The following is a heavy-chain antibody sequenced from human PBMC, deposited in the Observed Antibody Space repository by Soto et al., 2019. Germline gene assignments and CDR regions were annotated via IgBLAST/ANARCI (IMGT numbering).Heavy chain of an antibody. V-gene: IGHV3-21*01. CDR2: ISSSSSYI. J-gene: IGHJ3*02. CDR1: GFTFSSYR. Sequence: GGSLRPSCAASGFTFSSYRMNWVRQAPGKGLEWVSSISSSSSYIYYADSVKGRFTISRDNAKNSLYLQMNSLRAEDTAVYYCARLRYFDWFPNAFDIWGQGTMVTVSS. CDR3: ARLRYFDWFPNAFDI. D-gene: IGHD3-9*01.